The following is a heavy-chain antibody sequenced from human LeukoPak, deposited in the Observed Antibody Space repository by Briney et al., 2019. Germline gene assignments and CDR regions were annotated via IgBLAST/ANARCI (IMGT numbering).Heavy chain of an antibody. CDR3: TTSFYDYGYAGFDY. J-gene: IGHJ4*02. D-gene: IGHD4-17*01. CDR1: GFTFSSYE. Sequence: GGSLRLSCAASGFTFSSYEMNWVRQAPGKGLEWVGRIKSKTDGGTTDYAAPVKGRFTISRDDSKNTLYLQMNSLKTEDTAVYYCTTSFYDYGYAGFDYWGQGTLVTVSS. V-gene: IGHV3-15*01. CDR2: IKSKTDGGTT.